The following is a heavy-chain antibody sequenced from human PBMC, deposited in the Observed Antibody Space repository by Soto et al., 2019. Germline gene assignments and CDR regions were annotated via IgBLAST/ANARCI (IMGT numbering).Heavy chain of an antibody. CDR3: AREGTNFDSNYYYSMDV. J-gene: IGHJ6*02. CDR2: IYYSGST. V-gene: IGHV4-59*01. Sequence: PPKTLSLTCTVSGGYISSYDWSWIRQPPGKGQEWIGYIYYSGSTNYNPSLKSRVTISVDTSRNQFYLKLSFVTAADTAVYYCAREGTNFDSNYYYSMDVWGQGTMVTSP. D-gene: IGHD1-1*01. CDR1: GGYISSYD.